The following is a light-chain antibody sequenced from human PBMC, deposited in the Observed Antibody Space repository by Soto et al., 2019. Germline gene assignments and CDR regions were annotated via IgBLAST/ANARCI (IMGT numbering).Light chain of an antibody. CDR3: QQYDKSWT. J-gene: IGKJ1*01. V-gene: IGKV4-1*01. Sequence: LRTPSPDSLSLALGGRATINCKSGQNILYSCNNNNYLAWYQQKPGQPPKLLIYWASTRESGVPDRFSGSGSGTDFPPTISALADGDFAVYWCQQYDKSWTFGQGTKVDIK. CDR1: QNILYSCNNNNY. CDR2: WAS.